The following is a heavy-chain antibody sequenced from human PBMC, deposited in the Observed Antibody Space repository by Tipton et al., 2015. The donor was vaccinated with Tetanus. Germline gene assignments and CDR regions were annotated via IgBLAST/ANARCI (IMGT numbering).Heavy chain of an antibody. D-gene: IGHD6-19*01. J-gene: IGHJ4*02. CDR2: ISAGGGST. CDR3: AISDVAVADTN. CDR1: GFIFGTYA. V-gene: IGHV3-23*01. Sequence: GSLRLSCAGFGFIFGTYAMSWVRQAPGKGLEWVSGISAGGGSTYYADSVEGQFTISRDNSKNTLYLQMNSLRAEDTAIYYCAISDVAVADTNWGQGTLVTVSS.